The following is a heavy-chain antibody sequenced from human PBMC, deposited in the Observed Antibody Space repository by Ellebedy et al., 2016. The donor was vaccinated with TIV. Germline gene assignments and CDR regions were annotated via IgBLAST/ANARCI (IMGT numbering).Heavy chain of an antibody. CDR2: ISGSGGNT. CDR3: ARDPVGVGPAFDI. Sequence: PGGSLRLSCAASGLTFSSPAMSWVRQAPGKGLEWVSSISGSGGNTYYADSVNGRFTISRDNSKDTLYLQVNSLRAEDTAVYYCARDPVGVGPAFDIWGQGTMVTVSS. J-gene: IGHJ3*02. D-gene: IGHD4-23*01. CDR1: GLTFSSPA. V-gene: IGHV3-23*01.